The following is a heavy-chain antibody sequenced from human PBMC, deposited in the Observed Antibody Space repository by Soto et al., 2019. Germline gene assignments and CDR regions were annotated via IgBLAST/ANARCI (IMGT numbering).Heavy chain of an antibody. D-gene: IGHD1-26*01. CDR3: ARLGGIVDTGTWIQ. J-gene: IGHJ4*02. V-gene: IGHV5-51*01. Sequence: PGESLKISCKASGYRFSTYWIGWVRQRPGKGPEWMAIIYPGDSDTRENPSFQGQVTISADKSSNTVHLQWQSLKASDTAIYYCARLGGIVDTGTWIQWGQGTPVTVSS. CDR2: IYPGDSDT. CDR1: GYRFSTYW.